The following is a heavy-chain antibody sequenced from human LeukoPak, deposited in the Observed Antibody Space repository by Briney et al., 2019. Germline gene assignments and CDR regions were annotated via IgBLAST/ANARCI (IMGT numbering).Heavy chain of an antibody. CDR3: AKLYCSSTSCYTYFYYGMDV. CDR2: ISGSGGST. J-gene: IGHJ6*02. Sequence: PGGSLRLSCAASGFTFSSYAMSWVRQAPGKGLEWVSAISGSGGSTYYADSVKGRLTISRDNSKNTLYLQMNSLRAEDTAVYYCAKLYCSSTSCYTYFYYGMDVWGQGTTVTVSS. CDR1: GFTFSSYA. D-gene: IGHD2-2*02. V-gene: IGHV3-23*01.